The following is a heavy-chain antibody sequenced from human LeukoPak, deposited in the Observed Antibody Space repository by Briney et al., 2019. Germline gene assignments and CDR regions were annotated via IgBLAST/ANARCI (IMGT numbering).Heavy chain of an antibody. V-gene: IGHV4-39*07. CDR3: ARDISALTGHFDY. D-gene: IGHD7-27*01. CDR2: IYYRGRT. CDR1: GGSISSSSYY. J-gene: IGHJ4*02. Sequence: SETLSLTCTVSGGSISSSSYYWGWMRQPPGNGLEWIGSIYYRGRTYYNPSLKSRVTISVDTSKNQFSLKLSSVTAADTAVYYCARDISALTGHFDYWGQGTLVTVSS.